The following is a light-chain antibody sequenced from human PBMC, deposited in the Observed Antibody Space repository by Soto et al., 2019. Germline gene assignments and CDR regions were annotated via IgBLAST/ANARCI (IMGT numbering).Light chain of an antibody. CDR3: QQRSNWPPIT. Sequence: SVLPPSPGTLSLSPGERAPLSCRAIQSVSSRYLAWYQLKLGQAPRLLIYGASSRATGIPARFSGSGSGTDFTLTISSLEPEDFAVYYCQQRSNWPPITFGQGTRLEIK. CDR2: GAS. J-gene: IGKJ5*01. V-gene: IGKV3-11*01. CDR1: QSVSSRY.